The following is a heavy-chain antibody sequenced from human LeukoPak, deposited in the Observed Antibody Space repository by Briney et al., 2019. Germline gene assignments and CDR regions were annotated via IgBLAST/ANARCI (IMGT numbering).Heavy chain of an antibody. D-gene: IGHD1-26*01. CDR2: FDPEDGET. Sequence: PGASVKVSCKVSGYTLTELSMHWVRQAPGKGLEWMGGFDPEDGETIYAQKFQGRVTMTEDTSTDTAYMELSSLRSEDTAVYYCATDLSELGTFDYWGQGTLVTVSS. V-gene: IGHV1-24*01. J-gene: IGHJ4*02. CDR3: ATDLSELGTFDY. CDR1: GYTLTELS.